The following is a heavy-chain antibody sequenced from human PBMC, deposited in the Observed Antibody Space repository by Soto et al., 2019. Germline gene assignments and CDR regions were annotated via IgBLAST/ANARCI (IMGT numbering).Heavy chain of an antibody. CDR2: IIPMFGTA. Sequence: QVQLVQSGAEVKKPGSSVKVSCKASGNTFSNYAISWVRQAPGQGLEWMGGIIPMFGTANHAQKFQGRVTITADESTTTAYMELSSLRSEDTAVYSCARSGTRVGMIVVDFEYWGQGTLVTVSS. CDR1: GNTFSNYA. V-gene: IGHV1-69*01. CDR3: ARSGTRVGMIVVDFEY. D-gene: IGHD3-22*01. J-gene: IGHJ4*02.